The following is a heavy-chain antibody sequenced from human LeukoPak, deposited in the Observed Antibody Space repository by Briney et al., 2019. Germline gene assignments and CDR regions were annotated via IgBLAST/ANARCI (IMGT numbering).Heavy chain of an antibody. Sequence: GGSLRLYCAASGFTFSSYSMNWVRQAPGKGLEWVSAISGSGGSTYYAVSVKGRFTIARDNSKNTLYLQMNSLRAEDTAVYYCAKETGRILITFGGVIDNWGQGTLVTVSS. D-gene: IGHD3-16*02. CDR2: ISGSGGST. V-gene: IGHV3-23*01. CDR3: AKETGRILITFGGVIDN. CDR1: GFTFSSYS. J-gene: IGHJ4*02.